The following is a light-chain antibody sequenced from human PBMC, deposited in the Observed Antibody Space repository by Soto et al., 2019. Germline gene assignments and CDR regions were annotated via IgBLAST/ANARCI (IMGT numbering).Light chain of an antibody. CDR3: QQDGSSPWT. CDR1: QSVSSSY. CDR2: GAS. V-gene: IGKV3-20*01. J-gene: IGKJ1*01. Sequence: EIVLTQSPGTLPLSPGERATLSCRASQSVSSSYLAWFQQKPGQAPRLLSYGASRRATGIPDRFSGSGSGTDFTLSISRLEPEEYPVYYCQQDGSSPWTFGQGTKVQIK.